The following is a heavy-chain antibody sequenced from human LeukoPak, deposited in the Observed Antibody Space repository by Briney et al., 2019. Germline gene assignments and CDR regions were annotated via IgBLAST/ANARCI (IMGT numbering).Heavy chain of an antibody. J-gene: IGHJ4*02. V-gene: IGHV3-30*02. CDR3: AKDADDYYGSGSTPPRLDS. CDR2: IRYDGTNK. D-gene: IGHD3-10*01. Sequence: GGSLRLSCAASGFTFSSYGMHWVRQAPGKGLEWVTFIRYDGTNKYYADSVKGRFAISRDNSKNTLYLQMNSLRAEDTAVYYCAKDADDYYGSGSTPPRLDSWGQGTLVTVSS. CDR1: GFTFSSYG.